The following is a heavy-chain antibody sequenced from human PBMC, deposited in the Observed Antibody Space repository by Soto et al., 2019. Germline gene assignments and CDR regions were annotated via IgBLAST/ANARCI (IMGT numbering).Heavy chain of an antibody. V-gene: IGHV3-9*01. CDR1: GFTFDDYA. J-gene: IGHJ4*02. CDR2: ISWNSGSI. CDR3: AKDQCGGSCFTFDY. D-gene: IGHD2-15*01. Sequence: GGSLRLSCAASGFTFDDYAMHWVRQAPGKGLEWVSGISWNSGSIGYADSVKGRFTISRDNAKNSLYLQMNSLRAEDTALYYCAKDQCGGSCFTFDYWGQGTLVTVSS.